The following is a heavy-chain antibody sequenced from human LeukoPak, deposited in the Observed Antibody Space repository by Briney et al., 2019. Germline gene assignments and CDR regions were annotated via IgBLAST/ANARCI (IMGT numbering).Heavy chain of an antibody. CDR3: AELGITMIGGV. J-gene: IGHJ6*04. CDR2: ISSSGSTI. D-gene: IGHD3-10*02. V-gene: IGHV3-48*03. CDR1: GFTFSSYE. Sequence: PGGSLRLSCAASGFTFSSYEMNWVRQAPGKGPGWVSYISSSGSTIYYADSVKGRFTISRDNAKNSLYLQMNSLRAEDTAVYYCAELGITMIGGVWGKGTTVTISS.